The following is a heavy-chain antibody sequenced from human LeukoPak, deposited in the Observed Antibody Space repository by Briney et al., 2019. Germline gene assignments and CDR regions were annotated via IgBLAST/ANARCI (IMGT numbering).Heavy chain of an antibody. D-gene: IGHD3-10*01. CDR1: GFTFSDYY. J-gene: IGHJ3*02. V-gene: IGHV3-11*01. CDR2: ISSSGSTI. Sequence: GGSLRLSCAASGFTFSDYYMSWIRQAPGKGLEWVSYISSSGSTIYYADSVKGRFTISRDNAKNSLYPQMNSLRAEDTAVYYWASLETYYVSGDQEAFDIWGKGTMVTV. CDR3: ASLETYYVSGDQEAFDI.